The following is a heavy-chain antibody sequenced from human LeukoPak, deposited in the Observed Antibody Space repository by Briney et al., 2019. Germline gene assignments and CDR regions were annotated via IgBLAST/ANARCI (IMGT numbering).Heavy chain of an antibody. D-gene: IGHD2-15*01. J-gene: IGHJ4*02. Sequence: PGGSLRLSCAASGFTLSSYSMNWVRQAPGKGLEWVSSISSSSSYIYYADSVKGRFTISRDNAKNSLYLQMNSLRAEDTAVYYCAREGCSGGSCLEGAKGGTDYWGQGTLVTVSS. CDR1: GFTLSSYS. CDR2: ISSSSSYI. CDR3: AREGCSGGSCLEGAKGGTDY. V-gene: IGHV3-21*01.